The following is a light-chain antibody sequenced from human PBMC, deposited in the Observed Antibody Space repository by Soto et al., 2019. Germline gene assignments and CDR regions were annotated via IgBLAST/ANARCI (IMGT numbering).Light chain of an antibody. Sequence: EIVLTQSPATLSLSPGERATLSCRASQSVSSYLAWYQQKPGQAPRLLIYETSNRATGIPARFSGSASGTDFTHTICRLEPEDFAVYYCQHRIKWPPIFTFAPETKLVIK. CDR1: QSVSSY. J-gene: IGKJ3*01. CDR3: QHRIKWPPIFT. CDR2: ETS. V-gene: IGKV3-11*01.